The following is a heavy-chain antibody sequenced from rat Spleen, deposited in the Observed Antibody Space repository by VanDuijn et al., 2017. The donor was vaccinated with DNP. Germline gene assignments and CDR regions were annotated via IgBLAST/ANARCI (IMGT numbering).Heavy chain of an antibody. CDR1: GYSITSSSR. J-gene: IGHJ4*01. CDR3: ARWPGYNPPYAMDA. D-gene: IGHD1-4*01. CDR2: INSARSN. V-gene: IGHV3-3*01. Sequence: EVQLQESGPGLLKPSQSLSLTCSVTGYSITSSSRWNWIRKFPGNKLEWMGSINSARSNNYNPSLKSRISITRDTSKNQFFLQLNSVTTEDTATYYCARWPGYNPPYAMDAWGQGTSVTVSS.